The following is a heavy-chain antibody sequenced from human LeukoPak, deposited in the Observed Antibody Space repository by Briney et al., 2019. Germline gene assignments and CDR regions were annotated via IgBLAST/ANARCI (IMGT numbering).Heavy chain of an antibody. Sequence: SETLSLTCTVSGGSISSSSYCWGWIRQPPGKGLEWIGSIHYSGTTYYNPSLKSRVTISVDTSKNQFSLKLSSVTAAHTAVYYCARSYGSGSLFDYWGQGTLVTVSS. V-gene: IGHV4-39*07. D-gene: IGHD3-10*01. CDR3: ARSYGSGSLFDY. CDR1: GGSISSSSYC. J-gene: IGHJ4*02. CDR2: IHYSGTT.